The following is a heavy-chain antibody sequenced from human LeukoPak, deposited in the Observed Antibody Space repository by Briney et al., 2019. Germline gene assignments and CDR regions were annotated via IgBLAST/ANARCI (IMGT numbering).Heavy chain of an antibody. CDR2: INSDGSST. J-gene: IGHJ4*02. Sequence: SGGSLRLSCAASGFSFTSYWMHWVRQAPGKGLVWVSRINSDGSSTSYADSVKGRFTISRDNAKNTLYLQMNSLRAEDTAVYYCVRDFAYSQPFDYWGQGTLVTVSS. V-gene: IGHV3-74*01. D-gene: IGHD1-26*01. CDR3: VRDFAYSQPFDY. CDR1: GFSFTSYW.